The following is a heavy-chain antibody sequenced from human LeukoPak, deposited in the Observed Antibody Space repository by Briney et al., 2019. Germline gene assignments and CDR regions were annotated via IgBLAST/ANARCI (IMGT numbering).Heavy chain of an antibody. D-gene: IGHD3-10*01. CDR2: ISYDGRNK. J-gene: IGHJ4*02. CDR1: GFTFSDSG. Sequence: PGGSLRLSCAASGFTFSDSGIHWVRQAPGKGLEWVAVISYDGRNKHYADSVKGRFTISRDNSKNTLYLQMYSLTAEDTAMYYCAKDAQVRGVINGFDYWGQGTLVTVSS. V-gene: IGHV3-30*18. CDR3: AKDAQVRGVINGFDY.